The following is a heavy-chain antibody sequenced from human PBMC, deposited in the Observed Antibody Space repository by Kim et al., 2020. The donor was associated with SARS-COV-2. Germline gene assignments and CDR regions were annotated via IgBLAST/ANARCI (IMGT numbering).Heavy chain of an antibody. V-gene: IGHV3-30*09. CDR2: ISFDGSNK. Sequence: GGSLRLSCAASGFTFSNYAIHWVRQAPGKGLEWVAVISFDGSNKHYADSVKGRFAISRDNSKNTVNVQINSLRAEDTAVYYCARDDSELTNYPPLLHGLGVWRKGTTVPV. D-gene: IGHD3-10*01. CDR3: ARDDSELTNYPPLLHGLGV. CDR1: GFTFSNYA. J-gene: IGHJ6*04.